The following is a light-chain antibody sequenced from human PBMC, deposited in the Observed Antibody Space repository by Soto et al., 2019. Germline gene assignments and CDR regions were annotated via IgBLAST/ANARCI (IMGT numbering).Light chain of an antibody. J-gene: IGKJ2*02. V-gene: IGKV3-15*01. Sequence: EIVMTQSPATLSVSPGERATLSCRASQSVSSNLAWYQQKPGQAPRLLIYGASTRATGIPARFSGSGSGTEFTFTISSLQSEDFAFYYCQQYNNWPPWTFGQGTKPEI. CDR1: QSVSSN. CDR2: GAS. CDR3: QQYNNWPPWT.